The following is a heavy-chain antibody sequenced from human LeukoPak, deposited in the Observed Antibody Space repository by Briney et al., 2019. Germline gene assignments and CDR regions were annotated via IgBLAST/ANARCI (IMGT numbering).Heavy chain of an antibody. CDR2: IYYSGST. D-gene: IGHD2-15*01. CDR1: GGSISSYY. Sequence: SETLSLTCTVSGGSISSYYWGWIRQPPGKGLEWIGSIYYSGSTYYNPSLKSRVTISVDTSKNQFSLKLSSVTAADTAVYYCARFGVVAATDDDYWDQGTLVTVSS. CDR3: ARFGVVAATDDDY. V-gene: IGHV4-39*01. J-gene: IGHJ4*02.